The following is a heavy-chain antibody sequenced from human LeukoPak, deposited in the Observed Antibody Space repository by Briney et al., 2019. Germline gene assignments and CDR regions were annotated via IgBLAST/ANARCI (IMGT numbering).Heavy chain of an antibody. V-gene: IGHV4-34*01. J-gene: IGHJ5*02. CDR2: INHSGST. Sequence: SETLSLTCAVYGGSFSGYYWSWIRQPPGKGLEWIGEINHSGSTNYNPSLKSRVTISVHTSKNQFSLKLSSVTAADTAVYYCARGRWAVAVRSYNWFDPWGQGTLVTVSS. CDR3: ARGRWAVAVRSYNWFDP. CDR1: GGSFSGYY. D-gene: IGHD6-19*01.